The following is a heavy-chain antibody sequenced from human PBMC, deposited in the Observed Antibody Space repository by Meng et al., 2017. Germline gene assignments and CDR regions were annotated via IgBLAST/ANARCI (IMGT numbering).Heavy chain of an antibody. Sequence: VALLGSWGGGVQPGRYLTLSCAASGFHFRSYGMDWVRQAPGKGLEWVAVIWNDGSYKNHADSVKGRFTISRDNSKNTLYLQMNSLRAEDTAMYYCARGAVAGSGGGNWFDPWGQGTLVTVS. CDR3: ARGAVAGSGGGNWFDP. V-gene: IGHV3-33*01. D-gene: IGHD6-19*01. CDR2: IWNDGSYK. CDR1: GFHFRSYG. J-gene: IGHJ5*02.